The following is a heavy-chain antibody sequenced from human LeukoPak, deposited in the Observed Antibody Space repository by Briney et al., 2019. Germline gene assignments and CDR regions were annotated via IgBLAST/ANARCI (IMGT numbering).Heavy chain of an antibody. Sequence: SGTLSLTCAVSGGSISSSNWWSWVHQPPGKGLEWIGEIYHSGSTNYNPSLKSRVTISVDKSKNQFSLKLSSVTAADTAVYYCARKRGATGYYYGMDVWGQGTTVTVSS. J-gene: IGHJ6*02. D-gene: IGHD1-26*01. CDR3: ARKRGATGYYYGMDV. CDR2: IYHSGST. V-gene: IGHV4-4*02. CDR1: GGSISSSNW.